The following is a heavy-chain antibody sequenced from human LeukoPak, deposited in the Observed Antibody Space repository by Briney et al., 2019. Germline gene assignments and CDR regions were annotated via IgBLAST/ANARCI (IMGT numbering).Heavy chain of an antibody. V-gene: IGHV3-64*01. Sequence: PGGLELSLAASGFVFSRFGMDWVRQAPGKGLEYVSAISSDGGSTYYANSVKGRFTISRDNSKNTLYLRMGSLRTEDMAVYYGATAKWLAHSDDFDIWRQGTMVTVSS. CDR2: ISSDGGST. CDR3: ATAKWLAHSDDFDI. J-gene: IGHJ3*02. CDR1: GFVFSRFG. D-gene: IGHD6-19*01.